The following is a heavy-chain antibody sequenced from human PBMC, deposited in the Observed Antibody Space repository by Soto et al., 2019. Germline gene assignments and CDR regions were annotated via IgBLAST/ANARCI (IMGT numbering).Heavy chain of an antibody. D-gene: IGHD5-12*01. CDR3: ARDQDEVATGVRFDY. V-gene: IGHV4-30-4*01. J-gene: IGHJ4*02. CDR1: GGSISSGDYY. Sequence: PSETLSLTCTVSGGSISSGDYYWSWIRQPPGKGLEWIGYIYYSGSTYYNPSLKSRVTISVDTSKNQFSLKLSSVTAADTAVYYCARDQDEVATGVRFDYWGQGTLVTVSS. CDR2: IYYSGST.